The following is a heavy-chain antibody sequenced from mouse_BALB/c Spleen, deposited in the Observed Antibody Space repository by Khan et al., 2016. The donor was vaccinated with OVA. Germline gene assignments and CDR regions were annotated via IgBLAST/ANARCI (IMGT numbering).Heavy chain of an antibody. CDR3: ARSTTASRMDY. V-gene: IGHV9-1*02. Sequence: QIQLVQSGPELKKPVETVKISCKASGYTLTKYGMNWVKQAPGKGLKWMGWINTNTGEPTYADDFKGRFAFSLETSGSTAYLQINNLKNEDMATYFCARSTTASRMDYWGQGTSLTVSS. CDR1: GYTLTKYG. J-gene: IGHJ4*01. D-gene: IGHD1-2*01. CDR2: INTNTGEP.